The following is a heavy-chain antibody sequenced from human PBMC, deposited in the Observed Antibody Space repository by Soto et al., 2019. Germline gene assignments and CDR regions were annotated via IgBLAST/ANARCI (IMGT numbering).Heavy chain of an antibody. CDR3: AKDYGLRVHEYFQH. J-gene: IGHJ1*01. CDR2: LSTSGGST. Sequence: EVQLLESGGNLIQPGGSLRLSCAASGFTFSDYAMSWVRQAPGKGLEWVSALSTSGGSTYYADSVMGRFTISRDNSKNTLYLQMNSLRAEDTAVYYCAKDYGLRVHEYFQHWGQGTLVTVSS. CDR1: GFTFSDYA. V-gene: IGHV3-23*01. D-gene: IGHD1-1*01.